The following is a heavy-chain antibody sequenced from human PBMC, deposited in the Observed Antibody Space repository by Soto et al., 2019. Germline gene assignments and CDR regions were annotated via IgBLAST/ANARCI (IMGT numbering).Heavy chain of an antibody. CDR2: ISYDGSNK. V-gene: IGHV3-30-3*01. D-gene: IGHD3-22*01. CDR3: ARGVWDSSGYYYYYGMDV. J-gene: IGHJ6*02. CDR1: GFTFSSYA. Sequence: GGSLRLSCAASGFTFSSYAMHWVRQAPGKGLEWVAVISYDGSNKYYADSVKGRFTISRDNSKNTLYLQMNSLRAEDTAVYYCARGVWDSSGYYYYYGMDVWGQGTTVTVSS.